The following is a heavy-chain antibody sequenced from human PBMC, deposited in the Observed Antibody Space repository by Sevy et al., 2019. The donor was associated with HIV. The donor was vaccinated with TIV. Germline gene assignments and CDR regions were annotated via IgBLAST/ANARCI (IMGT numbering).Heavy chain of an antibody. D-gene: IGHD2-15*01. CDR3: AKGFCSGEGCPRDYYYYGLDV. V-gene: IGHV3-23*01. CDR2: IGGSGRYT. CDR1: GFTFSSYA. Sequence: GGSLRLSCAASGFTFSSYAMTWVRQAPGKGLEWVSFIGGSGRYTYYADSVTGRLTISRGNSMNTLYLQMNSLRAEDTAKYYCAKGFCSGEGCPRDYYYYGLDVWGQGTTVTVSS. J-gene: IGHJ6*02.